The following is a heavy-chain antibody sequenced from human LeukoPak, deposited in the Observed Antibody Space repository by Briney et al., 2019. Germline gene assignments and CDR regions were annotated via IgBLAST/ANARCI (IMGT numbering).Heavy chain of an antibody. V-gene: IGHV4-39*01. CDR3: ARGSQVDDFWSGYRAPLDY. Sequence: SETLSLTCTVSGGSISSSGYYWSWIRQPPGKGLEWIGTIYYSGSAYYNPSLKTQATISVDTSKNQFSLKLSSVTAADTAVYFCARGSQVDDFWSGYRAPLDYWGQGTLVTVSS. J-gene: IGHJ4*02. CDR1: GGSISSSGYY. CDR2: IYYSGSA. D-gene: IGHD3-3*01.